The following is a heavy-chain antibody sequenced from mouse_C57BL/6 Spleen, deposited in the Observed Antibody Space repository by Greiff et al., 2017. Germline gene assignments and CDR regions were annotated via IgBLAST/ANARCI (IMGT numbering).Heavy chain of an antibody. CDR3: ARDDVITTGQYYFDY. V-gene: IGHV1-26*01. Sequence: VQLQQSGPELVKPGASVKISCTASGYTFTDYYMNWVKQSHGKSLEWIGDINPNNCGTSYNQKFKGKATLTVDKSSSTAYMELRSLTSEDSAVYYGARDDVITTGQYYFDYWGQGTTLTVSS. CDR1: GYTFTDYY. CDR2: INPNNCGT. D-gene: IGHD1-1*01. J-gene: IGHJ2*01.